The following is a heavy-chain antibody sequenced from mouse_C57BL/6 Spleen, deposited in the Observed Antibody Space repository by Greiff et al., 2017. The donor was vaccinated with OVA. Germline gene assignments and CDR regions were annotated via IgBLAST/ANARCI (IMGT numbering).Heavy chain of an antibody. J-gene: IGHJ4*01. CDR2: ISSGGGYT. Sequence: EVQGVESGGDLVKPGGSLTLSCAASGFTFSSYGMSWVRQTPDKRLEWVATISSGGGYTYYPDSVKGRFTISRDNANNTLYLQMSSLKSEDTSMYYCESQLGRGAMDYWGQGASVTVSS. D-gene: IGHD4-1*01. V-gene: IGHV5-6*01. CDR3: ESQLGRGAMDY. CDR1: GFTFSSYG.